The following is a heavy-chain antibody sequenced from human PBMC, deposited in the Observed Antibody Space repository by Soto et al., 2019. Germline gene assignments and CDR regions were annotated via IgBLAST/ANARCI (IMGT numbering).Heavy chain of an antibody. J-gene: IGHJ5*02. Sequence: QVQLQESGPGLVQPSGTLSLTCAVSGDSINNSHWWSWVRQTPGKGLEWIGETYNSGTTNYNPSLKTRVTISIDKSKNQFSLKMNSVTAADTAVYYCAREVNSSPARGPNWFDPWCQGTLVTVSS. V-gene: IGHV4-4*02. CDR3: AREVNSSPARGPNWFDP. CDR1: GDSINNSHW. D-gene: IGHD6-13*01. CDR2: TYNSGTT.